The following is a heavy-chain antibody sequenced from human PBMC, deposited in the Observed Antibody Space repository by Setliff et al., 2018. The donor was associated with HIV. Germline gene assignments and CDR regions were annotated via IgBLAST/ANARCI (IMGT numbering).Heavy chain of an antibody. CDR1: GGSFGRYY. CDR3: ARFEVTTVTTRDY. CDR2: INHSGST. V-gene: IGHV4-34*01. D-gene: IGHD4-17*01. J-gene: IGHJ4*02. Sequence: PSETLSLTCTVSGGSFGRYYWSWIRQPPGKGLEWIGEINHSGSTSYNPSLKSRVTISLDTSRNQFSLKLRSVTAADTAVYYCARFEVTTVTTRDYWGQGTLVTVSS.